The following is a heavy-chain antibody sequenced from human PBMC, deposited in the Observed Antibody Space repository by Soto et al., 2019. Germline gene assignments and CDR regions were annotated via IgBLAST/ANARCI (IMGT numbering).Heavy chain of an antibody. CDR2: INPNSGGT. CDR1: GYTFTGYY. CDR3: ARTRGYSYGYGTRYYYYGMDV. V-gene: IGHV1-2*04. Sequence: GASVKVSCKASGYTFTGYYMHWVRQAPGQGLEWMGWINPNSGGTNYAQKFQGWVTMTRGTSISTAYMELSRLRSDDTAVYYCARTRGYSYGYGTRYYYYGMDVWGQGTTVTVSS. J-gene: IGHJ6*02. D-gene: IGHD5-18*01.